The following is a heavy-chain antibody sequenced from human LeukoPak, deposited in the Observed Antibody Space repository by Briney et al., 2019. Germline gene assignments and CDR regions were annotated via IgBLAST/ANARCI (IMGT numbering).Heavy chain of an antibody. CDR3: AREKGSGLYWFDP. CDR1: GYTFTVYY. V-gene: IGHV1-2*06. D-gene: IGHD1-14*01. CDR2: INPNTGGT. Sequence: ASVKVSCQASGYTFTVYYLHWVRQAPGQGLEWMRRINPNTGGTNYAQKFQGRVTMTRDTSISTAYMELGRLRSDDTAVYYCAREKGSGLYWFDPWGQGTLVTVSS. J-gene: IGHJ5*02.